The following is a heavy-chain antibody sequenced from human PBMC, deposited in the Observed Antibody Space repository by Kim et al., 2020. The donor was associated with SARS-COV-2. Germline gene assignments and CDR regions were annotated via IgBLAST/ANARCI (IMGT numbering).Heavy chain of an antibody. CDR3: ASYRIAAAGNLDY. V-gene: IGHV4-39*07. D-gene: IGHD6-13*01. Sequence: YNPSLKSRVTISVDTSKNQFSLKLSSVTAADTAVYYCASYRIAAAGNLDYWGQGTLVTVSS. J-gene: IGHJ4*02.